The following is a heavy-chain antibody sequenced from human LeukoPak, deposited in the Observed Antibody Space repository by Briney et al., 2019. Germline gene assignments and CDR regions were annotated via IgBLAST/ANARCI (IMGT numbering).Heavy chain of an antibody. CDR2: INPNSGGT. J-gene: IGHJ4*02. D-gene: IGHD2-15*01. V-gene: IGHV1-2*02. CDR1: GYTFTGYY. CDR3: ARESMVVAATGPNYY. Sequence: ASVKVSCKASGYTFTGYYMHWVRQAPGQGLEWMGWINPNSGGTNYAQKFQGRVTMTRDTSISTAYMELSRLRSDDTAVYYCARESMVVAATGPNYYWGQGTLVTVSS.